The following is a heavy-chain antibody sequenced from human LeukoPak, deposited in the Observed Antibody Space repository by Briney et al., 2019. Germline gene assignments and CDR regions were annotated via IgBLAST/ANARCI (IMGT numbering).Heavy chain of an antibody. CDR1: GFTVSSNY. V-gene: IGHV3-21*01. CDR3: ARDRSQNYGDYVDWFDP. J-gene: IGHJ5*02. Sequence: PGGSLRLSCAASGFTVSSNYMSWVRQAPGKGLEWVSSISSSSSYIYYADSVKGRFTISRDNAKNSLYLQMNSLRAEDTAVYYCARDRSQNYGDYVDWFDPWGQGTLVTVSS. D-gene: IGHD4-17*01. CDR2: ISSSSSYI.